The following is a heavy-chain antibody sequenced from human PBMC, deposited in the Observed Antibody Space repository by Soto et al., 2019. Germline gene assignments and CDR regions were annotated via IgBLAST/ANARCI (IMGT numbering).Heavy chain of an antibody. Sequence: TLSLTCAVSGGSISSGGYSWSWIRQPPGKGLEWIGYMYHSGSTYYNPSLKSRVTISVDTSKNQFSLKLSSVTAADTAVYYCARHDPDIVVVPAAIDYWGQGTLVTVSS. V-gene: IGHV4-30-2*03. D-gene: IGHD2-2*01. CDR2: MYHSGST. CDR1: GGSISSGGYS. J-gene: IGHJ4*02. CDR3: ARHDPDIVVVPAAIDY.